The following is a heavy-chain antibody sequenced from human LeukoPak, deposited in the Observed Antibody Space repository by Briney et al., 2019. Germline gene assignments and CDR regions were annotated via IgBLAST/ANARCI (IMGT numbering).Heavy chain of an antibody. J-gene: IGHJ4*02. CDR2: ISSSGSTI. CDR3: ARPHTDTATVFYFDY. Sequence: PGGSLRLSCAASGFTFSSYEMNWVRQAPGKGLEWVSYISSSGSTIYYADSVKGRFTISRDNAKNSLYLQMNSLRAEDTAVYYCARPHTDTATVFYFDYWGQGTLVTVSS. V-gene: IGHV3-48*03. D-gene: IGHD5-18*01. CDR1: GFTFSSYE.